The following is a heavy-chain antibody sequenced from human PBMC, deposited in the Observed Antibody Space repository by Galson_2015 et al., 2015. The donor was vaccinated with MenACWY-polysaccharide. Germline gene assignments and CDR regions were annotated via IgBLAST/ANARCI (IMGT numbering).Heavy chain of an antibody. CDR3: ARGLYSSGGGF. Sequence: SLRLSCAASGFTVSNFYMSWVRQAPGKGLEWVSLIYTGGGTHYADSVKGRFTISRDNSKNTVHLQMNSLRVEDTAVYYCARGLYSSGGGFWGQGTLVTVSS. CDR1: GFTVSNFY. V-gene: IGHV3-53*01. J-gene: IGHJ1*01. CDR2: IYTGGGT. D-gene: IGHD6-19*01.